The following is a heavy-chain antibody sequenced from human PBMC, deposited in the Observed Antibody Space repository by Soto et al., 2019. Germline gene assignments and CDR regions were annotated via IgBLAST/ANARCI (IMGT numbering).Heavy chain of an antibody. CDR2: TYYRSKWYN. Sequence: AHTLSLICAISRDSVSSNSATWNWIRQSPSRGLEWLGRTYYRSKWYNDYAVSVKSRITINPDTSKNQFSLQLNSVTPEDTAVYYCARYFQYSSVHRVHAFDVWGQGTMVTVSS. D-gene: IGHD5-18*01. CDR3: ARYFQYSSVHRVHAFDV. V-gene: IGHV6-1*01. CDR1: RDSVSSNSAT. J-gene: IGHJ3*01.